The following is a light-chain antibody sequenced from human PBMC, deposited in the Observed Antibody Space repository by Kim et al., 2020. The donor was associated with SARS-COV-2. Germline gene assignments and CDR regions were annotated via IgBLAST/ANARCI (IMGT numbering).Light chain of an antibody. J-gene: IGKJ1*01. Sequence: EIVLTQSPGTLSLSPGERATLSCRASQSINSSYLAWYQQKLGQAPRLLIHGASSRATGIPVRFSGSGSGTDFTLTISRLETEDFAVYYCQQYGSSPWTFGQGTKVDIK. CDR1: QSINSSY. V-gene: IGKV3-20*01. CDR2: GAS. CDR3: QQYGSSPWT.